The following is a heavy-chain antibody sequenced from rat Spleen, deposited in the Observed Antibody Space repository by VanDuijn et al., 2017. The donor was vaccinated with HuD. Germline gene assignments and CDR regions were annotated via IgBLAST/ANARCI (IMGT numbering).Heavy chain of an antibody. J-gene: IGHJ3*01. Sequence: EVQLVESGGGLVQPGRSLKLSCAASGFTFSDYAMAWVRQAPKKSLEWVASISYDGTATYYRDSVKGRFTLSRDNAKNTLYLQMDSLRSEDTATYYCARLGITLGAGHWFAYWGQGTLVTVSS. CDR2: ISYDGTAT. D-gene: IGHD1-2*01. V-gene: IGHV5-7*01. CDR3: ARLGITLGAGHWFAY. CDR1: GFTFSDYA.